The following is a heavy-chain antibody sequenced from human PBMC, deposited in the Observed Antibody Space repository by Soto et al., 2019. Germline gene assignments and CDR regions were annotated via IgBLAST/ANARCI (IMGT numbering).Heavy chain of an antibody. V-gene: IGHV4-4*02. Sequence: SETLSLTCAASGGSISSSNWWSWVRQPPGKGLEWIGEIYHSGSTNYNPSLKSRVTISVDKSKNQFSLKLSSVTAADTAVYYCARDVSSSHYFDYWGQGTLVTVSS. CDR1: GGSISSSNW. CDR3: ARDVSSSHYFDY. D-gene: IGHD6-13*01. CDR2: IYHSGST. J-gene: IGHJ4*02.